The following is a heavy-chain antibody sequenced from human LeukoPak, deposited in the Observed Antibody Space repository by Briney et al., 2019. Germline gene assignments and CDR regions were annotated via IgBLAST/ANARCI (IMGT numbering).Heavy chain of an antibody. CDR3: ARDRVYGSGRYYFFDY. J-gene: IGHJ4*02. D-gene: IGHD3-10*01. CDR2: INPSGGSI. CDR1: GYTFTSYY. Sequence: ASVKVSCKASGYTFTSYYIHWVRQAPGQGLEWMGTINPSGGSINYAQMFQGRVTMTRDTSTSTVYMELSSLTSEDTAFYHCARDRVYGSGRYYFFDYWGQGTLVTVSS. V-gene: IGHV1-46*01.